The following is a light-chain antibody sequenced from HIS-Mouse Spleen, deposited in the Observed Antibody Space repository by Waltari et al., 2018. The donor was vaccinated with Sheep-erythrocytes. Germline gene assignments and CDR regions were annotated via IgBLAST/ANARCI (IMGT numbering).Light chain of an antibody. CDR3: CSYAGSYNHV. CDR2: DVS. CDR1: SSDVGGYNH. V-gene: IGLV2-11*01. Sequence: QSALTKPRSVSGSPGQSVTIPCTGTSSDVGGYNHVSWYQQHPGKAPKLMIYDVSKRPSGVPDRFSGSKSGNTASLTISGLQAEDEADYYCCSYAGSYNHVFATGTKVTVL. J-gene: IGLJ1*01.